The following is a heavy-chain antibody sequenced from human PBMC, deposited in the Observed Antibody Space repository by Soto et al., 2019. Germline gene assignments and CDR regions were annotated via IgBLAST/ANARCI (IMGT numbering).Heavy chain of an antibody. J-gene: IGHJ5*02. D-gene: IGHD3-9*01. V-gene: IGHV4-59*08. CDR1: GGSMSPYY. CDR2: IYYTGST. CDR3: ARHPYYDTLTGYSTFDP. Sequence: SETLSLTCTVSGGSMSPYYWSWIRQPPGRGLEYIGYIYYTGSTSYNPSLKSRVTISVDTSKNQFFLKLSSVTAADTAVYYCARHPYYDTLTGYSTFDPWGQGTLVTVSS.